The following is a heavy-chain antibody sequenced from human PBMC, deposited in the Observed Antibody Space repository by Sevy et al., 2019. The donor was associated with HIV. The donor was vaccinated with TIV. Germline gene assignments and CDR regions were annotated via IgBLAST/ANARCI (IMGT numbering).Heavy chain of an antibody. Sequence: GGSLRLSCAASGFTFSSYAMHWVRQAPGKGLEWVAVISYDGSNKYYADSVKGRFTISRDNSKNTLYLQMNSLRAEDTAVYYWARVGGTIEERYCSSTSCPWGGFDYWGQGTLVTVSS. CDR2: ISYDGSNK. J-gene: IGHJ4*02. V-gene: IGHV3-30-3*01. CDR1: GFTFSSYA. CDR3: ARVGGTIEERYCSSTSCPWGGFDY. D-gene: IGHD2-2*01.